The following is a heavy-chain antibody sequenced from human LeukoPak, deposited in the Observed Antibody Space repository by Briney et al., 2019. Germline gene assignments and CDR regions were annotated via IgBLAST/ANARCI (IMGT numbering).Heavy chain of an antibody. CDR1: GGSISSSSYY. CDR3: ARVRPVRYGDPDY. Sequence: SETLSLTCTVSGGSISSSSYYWGWIRQPPGKGLEWIGSIYYSGSTYYNPSLKSRVTISVDTSKNQFSLKLSSVTAADTAVYYCARVRPVRYGDPDYWGQGTLVTVSS. J-gene: IGHJ4*02. V-gene: IGHV4-39*07. D-gene: IGHD4-17*01. CDR2: IYYSGST.